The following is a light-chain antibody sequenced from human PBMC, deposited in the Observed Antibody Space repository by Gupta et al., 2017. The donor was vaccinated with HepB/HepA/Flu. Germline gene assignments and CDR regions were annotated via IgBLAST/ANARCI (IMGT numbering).Light chain of an antibody. CDR3: AALDDSMNGVV. CDR1: SSNIGSNT. CDR2: SNN. Sequence: QSVLPQPPSTSGAPVQRVNISFSGSSSNIGSNTVTWYQQPAGTAPKLLMYSNNQRHSVVPDRFSGSKSGTSASVSTSRLQAEDVADYYCAALDDSMNGVVFGGGTKLTVL. J-gene: IGLJ2*01. V-gene: IGLV1-44*01.